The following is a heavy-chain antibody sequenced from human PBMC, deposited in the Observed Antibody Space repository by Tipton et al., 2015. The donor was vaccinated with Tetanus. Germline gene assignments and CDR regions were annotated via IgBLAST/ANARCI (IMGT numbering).Heavy chain of an antibody. CDR3: AKDPASRGWFDP. Sequence: GSLRLSCAGSGFSFNNFGMNWVRQAPGKGLEWVSGISVRGSHTYYADPVKGRFSISRDNSKNTVYLQMNSLRDEDTAVYYCAKDPASRGWFDPWGQGTLVSVSS. V-gene: IGHV3-23*01. CDR1: GFSFNNFG. J-gene: IGHJ5*02. CDR2: ISVRGSHT.